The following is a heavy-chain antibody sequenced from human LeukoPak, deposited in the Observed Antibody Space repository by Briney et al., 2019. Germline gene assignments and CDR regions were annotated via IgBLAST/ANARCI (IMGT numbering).Heavy chain of an antibody. CDR2: IYSGGST. CDR1: GFTVSSNY. J-gene: IGHJ4*02. D-gene: IGHD1/OR15-1a*01. V-gene: IGHV3-53*01. CDR3: ARETGGNWNRIDY. Sequence: GESLKISCAASGFTVSSNYMSWVRQAPGKGLEWVSVIYSGGSTYYADSVKGRFTISRDNSKNTLYLQMNSLRAEDTAVYYCARETGGNWNRIDYWGQGTLVTVSS.